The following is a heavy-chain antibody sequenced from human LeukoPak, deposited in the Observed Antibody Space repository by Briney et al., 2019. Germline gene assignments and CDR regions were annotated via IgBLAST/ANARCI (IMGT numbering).Heavy chain of an antibody. CDR1: GYSISSGYY. D-gene: IGHD3-9*01. V-gene: IGHV4-38-2*01. J-gene: IGHJ3*02. CDR2: IYHSGST. Sequence: SETLSLTCAVSGYSISSGYYWGWIRQPPGKGLEWIGSIYHSGSTYYNPSLKSRVTLSVDTSKNQFSLKLSSVTAADTAVYYCARRYYDILTGYDAFDIWGQGTMVTVSS. CDR3: ARRYYDILTGYDAFDI.